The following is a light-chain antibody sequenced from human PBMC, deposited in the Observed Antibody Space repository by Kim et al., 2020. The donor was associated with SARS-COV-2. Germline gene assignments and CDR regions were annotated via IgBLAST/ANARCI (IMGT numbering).Light chain of an antibody. CDR3: SSYTGSSTWV. Sequence: QSALTQPASVSGSPGQSITISCTGTRSDVGGYNYVSWYQQHPGKAPKLMIYDVSNRPSGVSNRFSGSKSDNTASLTISGLQAEDEADYYCSSYTGSSTWVFGGGTQLTVL. V-gene: IGLV2-14*03. CDR1: RSDVGGYNY. CDR2: DVS. J-gene: IGLJ3*02.